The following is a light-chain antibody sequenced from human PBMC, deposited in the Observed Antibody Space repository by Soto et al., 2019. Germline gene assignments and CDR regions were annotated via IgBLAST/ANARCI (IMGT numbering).Light chain of an antibody. CDR3: AAWDDSLNGL. CDR2: SNN. J-gene: IGLJ2*01. Sequence: QLVLTQPPSASGTPGQRVTISCSGSSSNIGSNTVNWYQQLPGTAPKLLIYSNNQRPSGVPDRFSGSKSGTSASLAISGLRSGDEADYYCAAWDDSLNGLFGGGTKLTVL. CDR1: SSNIGSNT. V-gene: IGLV1-44*01.